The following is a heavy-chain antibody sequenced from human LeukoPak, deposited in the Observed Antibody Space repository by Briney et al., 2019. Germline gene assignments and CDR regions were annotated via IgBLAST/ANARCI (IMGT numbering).Heavy chain of an antibody. Sequence: PSETLSLTCTVSGGSISSSSYYWGWIRQPPGKGLGWIGSIYHSGSTYYNPSLKSRVTISVDTSKNQFSLKLSSVTAADTAVYYCARCRDGGYYFDYWGQGTLVTVSA. CDR1: GGSISSSSYY. V-gene: IGHV4-39*07. J-gene: IGHJ4*02. CDR2: IYHSGST. D-gene: IGHD3-16*01. CDR3: ARCRDGGYYFDY.